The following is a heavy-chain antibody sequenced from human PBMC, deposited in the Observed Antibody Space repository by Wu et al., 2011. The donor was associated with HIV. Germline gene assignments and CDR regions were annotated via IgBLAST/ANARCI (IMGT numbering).Heavy chain of an antibody. CDR1: GGTFSSYA. CDR3: AIGFGEHYYYYFYIDV. J-gene: IGHJ6*03. D-gene: IGHD3-10*01. V-gene: IGHV1-69*15. CDR2: ISPLFGTA. Sequence: QVQLVQSGAEVKKPGSSVKVSCKASGGTFSSYAITWVRQAPGQGLEWMGRISPLFGTANYAQKFQGRVTITADESTSTAYMELSSLRSEDTAVYYCAIGFGEHYYYYFYIDVWGKGTTVTGLL.